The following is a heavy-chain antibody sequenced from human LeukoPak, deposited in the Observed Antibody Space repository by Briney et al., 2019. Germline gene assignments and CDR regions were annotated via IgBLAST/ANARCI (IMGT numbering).Heavy chain of an antibody. CDR3: ARGPIRLAYCGGDCYRPYYFDY. D-gene: IGHD2-21*02. J-gene: IGHJ4*02. Sequence: GSLRLSCAASGFTFSSFWMSWARQAPGKGLEWVANIKQDGSEKYYVDSVKGRFTISRDDAKNSLYLQMNSLRSEDTAVYYCARGPIRLAYCGGDCYRPYYFDYWGQGTLVTVSS. CDR1: GFTFSSFW. V-gene: IGHV3-7*03. CDR2: IKQDGSEK.